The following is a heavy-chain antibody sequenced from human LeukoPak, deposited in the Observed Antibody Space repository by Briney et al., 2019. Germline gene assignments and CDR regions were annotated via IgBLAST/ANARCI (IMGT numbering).Heavy chain of an antibody. CDR3: ARVADYDFWSGYYSSYYYYGMDV. J-gene: IGHJ6*02. CDR1: GFTFSSYW. D-gene: IGHD3-3*01. CDR2: INSDGSST. V-gene: IGHV3-74*01. Sequence: QPGGSLRLSCAASGFTFSSYWMHWVRQAPGKGLVWVSRINSDGSSTSYADSVKGRFTISRDNSKNTLYLQMNSLRAEDTAVYYCARVADYDFWSGYYSSYYYYGMDVWGQGTTVTVSS.